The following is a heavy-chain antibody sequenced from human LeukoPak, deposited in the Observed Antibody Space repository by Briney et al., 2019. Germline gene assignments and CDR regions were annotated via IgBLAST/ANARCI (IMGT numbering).Heavy chain of an antibody. CDR1: GGSISSYY. CDR3: ARGGLGYSSSGFDY. D-gene: IGHD6-13*01. J-gene: IGHJ4*02. Sequence: SETLSLTCTVSGGSISSYYWSWIRQPPGKGLEWIGYIYYSGSTNYNPSLKSRVTISVDTSKNQFSLKLSSVTAADTAVYYCARGGLGYSSSGFDYWGQGTLVTVSS. CDR2: IYYSGST. V-gene: IGHV4-59*01.